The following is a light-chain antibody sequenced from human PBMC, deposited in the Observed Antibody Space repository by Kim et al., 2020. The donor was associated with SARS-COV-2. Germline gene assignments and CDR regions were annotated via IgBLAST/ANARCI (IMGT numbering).Light chain of an antibody. CDR1: NIDGKA. CDR3: QVWDTNRDQAV. J-gene: IGLJ2*01. CDR2: SDT. V-gene: IGLV3-21*02. Sequence: SYELTQPPSVSAAPGQTATISCAGDNIDGKAVHWFQQRPGRAPVLVIRSDTDRPSGIPERFSGSKSGNTATMIISRVEAGDEADYYCQVWDTNRDQAVFGGGTKVTVL.